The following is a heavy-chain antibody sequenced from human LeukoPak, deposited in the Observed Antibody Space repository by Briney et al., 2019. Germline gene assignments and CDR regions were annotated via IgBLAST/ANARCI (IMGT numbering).Heavy chain of an antibody. J-gene: IGHJ4*02. CDR1: GLTFSDDH. Sequence: AGGSLRLSCVASGLTFSDDHVSWIRQAPGKGLEWVSYISPGSHSIYYVDPVKGRFTISRDNAKNSLYLQMNSLRVDDTALYYCVTNGLKGGGDNWGQGTLVTVSS. V-gene: IGHV3-11*01. CDR2: ISPGSHSI. CDR3: VTNGLKGGGDN. D-gene: IGHD2-8*01.